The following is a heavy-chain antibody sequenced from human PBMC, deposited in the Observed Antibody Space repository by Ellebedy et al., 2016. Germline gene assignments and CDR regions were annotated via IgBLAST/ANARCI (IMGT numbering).Heavy chain of an antibody. Sequence: GESLKISCAVSGFTVGSNSMTWVRQAPGKGLEWVSLIYSDGSTSYADSVKGRFTISRDNSQNTLYLQMNSLRVADTAVYYCARKYIYGFNWGQGTLVTVSS. CDR2: IYSDGST. CDR3: ARKYIYGFN. V-gene: IGHV3-66*01. CDR1: GFTVGSNS. D-gene: IGHD5-18*01. J-gene: IGHJ4*02.